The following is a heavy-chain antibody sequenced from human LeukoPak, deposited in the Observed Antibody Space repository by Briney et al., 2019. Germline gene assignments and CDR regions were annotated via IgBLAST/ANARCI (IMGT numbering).Heavy chain of an antibody. D-gene: IGHD3-3*01. Sequence: GGSLRLSCAASGFTFSSYAMSWVRQAPGKGLEWVSAISGSGGSTYYADSVKGRFTISRDNSKNTLYLQMNSLRAEDTAVYYCAKVPYYDFWSGPDYWGQGALVTVSS. CDR3: AKVPYYDFWSGPDY. CDR2: ISGSGGST. J-gene: IGHJ4*02. V-gene: IGHV3-23*01. CDR1: GFTFSSYA.